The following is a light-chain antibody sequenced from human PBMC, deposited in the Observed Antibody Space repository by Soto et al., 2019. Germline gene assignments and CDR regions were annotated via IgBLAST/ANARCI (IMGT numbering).Light chain of an antibody. CDR2: NVS. CDR1: SSDVGGYNY. V-gene: IGLV2-11*01. CDR3: YSYAGSYSPYV. J-gene: IGLJ1*01. Sequence: QSALTQPRSLSGSPGQSVTISCTGTSSDVGGYNYVSWYQQHPGKAPKLMIYNVSKRPSGVPDRFSGSKSGNTASLTISGLQAEDEADYYCYSYAGSYSPYVFGTGTKLTVL.